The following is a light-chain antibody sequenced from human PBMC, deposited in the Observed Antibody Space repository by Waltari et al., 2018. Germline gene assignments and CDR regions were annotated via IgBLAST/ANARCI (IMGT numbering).Light chain of an antibody. V-gene: IGLV2-14*01. CDR3: SSYTTSTTPVI. Sequence: QSALTQPASVSGSPRQSITISCTGTSRDVGGYKFVSWYQQYPGKAPKLIIYDVSNRPSGVSSRFSGSKSGYTASLTISVLQAEDEADYYCSSYTTSTTPVIFGGGTKLTVL. J-gene: IGLJ2*01. CDR2: DVS. CDR1: SRDVGGYKF.